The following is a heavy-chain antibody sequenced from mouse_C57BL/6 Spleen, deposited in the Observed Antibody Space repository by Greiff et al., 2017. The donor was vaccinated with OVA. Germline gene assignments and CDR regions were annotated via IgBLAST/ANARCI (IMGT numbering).Heavy chain of an antibody. CDR1: GYTFTSYW. CDR2: IDPSDSYT. CDR3: ARRGFDY. Sequence: QVHVKQPGAELVMPGASVKLSCKASGYTFTSYWMHWVKQRPGQGLEWIGEIDPSDSYTNYNQKFKGKSTLTVDKSSSTAYMQLSSLTSEDSAVYYCARRGFDYWGQGTTLTVSS. V-gene: IGHV1-69*01. J-gene: IGHJ2*01.